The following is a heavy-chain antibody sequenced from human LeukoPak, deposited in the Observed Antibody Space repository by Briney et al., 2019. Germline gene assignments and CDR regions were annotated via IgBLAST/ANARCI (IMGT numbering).Heavy chain of an antibody. CDR1: GFTFNSYG. J-gene: IGHJ5*02. Sequence: GRSLRLSCAASGFTFNSYGMHWVRQAPGKGLEWVAVIWYDGSNKYYADSVKGRFTISRDNSKNTLYLQMNSLRAEDTAVYYCARDLGYCSSTSCSKYNWFDPWGQGTLVTVSS. V-gene: IGHV3-33*01. D-gene: IGHD2-2*01. CDR3: ARDLGYCSSTSCSKYNWFDP. CDR2: IWYDGSNK.